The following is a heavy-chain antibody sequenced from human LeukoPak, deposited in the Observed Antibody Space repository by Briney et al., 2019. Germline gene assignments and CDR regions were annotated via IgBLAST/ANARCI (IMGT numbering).Heavy chain of an antibody. Sequence: GGSLRLSCAASGFTFSSYSMNWVRQAPGEGVEWVSSISSSSSYIYYADSVKGRFTISRDNAKNSLYLQMNSLRAEDTAVYYCARSAAAGTLFDYWGQGTLVTVSS. D-gene: IGHD6-13*01. CDR1: GFTFSSYS. CDR2: ISSSSSYI. J-gene: IGHJ4*02. V-gene: IGHV3-21*01. CDR3: ARSAAAGTLFDY.